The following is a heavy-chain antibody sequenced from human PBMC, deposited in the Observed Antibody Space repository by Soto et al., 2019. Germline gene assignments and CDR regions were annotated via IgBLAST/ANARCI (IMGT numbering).Heavy chain of an antibody. CDR1: GGTFSSYT. D-gene: IGHD3-22*01. CDR3: ARARITMIVGMDY. V-gene: IGHV1-69*02. J-gene: IGHJ4*02. CDR2: IIPILGIA. Sequence: QVQLVQSGAEVKKPGSSVKVSCKASGGTFSSYTISWVRQAPGQGLEWMGRIIPILGIANYAQKFQGRVTITADKSTSTAYMELSSLRAEDTAVYYCARARITMIVGMDYWGQGTLVTVSS.